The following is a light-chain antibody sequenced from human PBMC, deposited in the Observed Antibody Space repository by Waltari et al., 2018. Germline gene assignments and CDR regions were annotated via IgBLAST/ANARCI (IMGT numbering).Light chain of an antibody. Sequence: QSALTQPASVSGSPGQSITLPCTGTSRDVGGYYYVPGYRQDVGKAPKLLIYDVSKRPSGVSSRFSGSKSGNTAARTISGLQAEDEADYHCSSYTGSSTWVFGGGTRLTVL. CDR3: SSYTGSSTWV. CDR1: SRDVGGYYY. V-gene: IGLV2-14*01. CDR2: DVS. J-gene: IGLJ3*02.